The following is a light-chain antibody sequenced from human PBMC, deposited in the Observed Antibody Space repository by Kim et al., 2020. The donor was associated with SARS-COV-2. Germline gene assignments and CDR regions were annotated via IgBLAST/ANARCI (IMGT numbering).Light chain of an antibody. Sequence: DIQMTQSPSSLSASIGDRVTITCRASQSISSYLNWYQHKPGIAPKLLIYAASILQSGVPSRFSGSGSGTDFTLTISSLQPEDFATYYCQQSHSTPPTFGQGTKVDIK. CDR3: QQSHSTPPT. CDR1: QSISSY. CDR2: AAS. V-gene: IGKV1-39*01. J-gene: IGKJ1*01.